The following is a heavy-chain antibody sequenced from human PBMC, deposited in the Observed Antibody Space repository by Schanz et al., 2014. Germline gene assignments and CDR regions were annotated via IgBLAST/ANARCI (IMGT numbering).Heavy chain of an antibody. D-gene: IGHD6-13*01. CDR3: AKDIAPLAARPGYGMDV. V-gene: IGHV3-23*01. CDR2: IGGSGGTT. Sequence: EVQLLESGGGLVQPGGSLRLSCAVSGFTFSSYAMSWVRQAPGKGLEWVSTIGGSGGTTYYADSVRGRFTISRDNSKNTLFLQLNSLRAEDTAVYYCAKDIAPLAARPGYGMDVWGQGTTVTVSS. CDR1: GFTFSSYA. J-gene: IGHJ6*02.